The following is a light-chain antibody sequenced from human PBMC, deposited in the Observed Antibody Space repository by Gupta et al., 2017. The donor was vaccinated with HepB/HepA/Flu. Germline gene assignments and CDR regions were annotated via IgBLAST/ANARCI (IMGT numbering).Light chain of an antibody. Sequence: QSVLTPPPSVSAAPGQKVTISCSGSSSNIGNNYVSWYQQLPGPAPKLLIYANNKRPSGIPDRFSGSKSDTSATLGTTGLQTGEEADYYCGTSDSSRSAGVFGGGTKLTVL. J-gene: IGLJ3*02. CDR1: SSNIGNNY. CDR3: GTSDSSRSAGV. V-gene: IGLV1-51*02. CDR2: ANN.